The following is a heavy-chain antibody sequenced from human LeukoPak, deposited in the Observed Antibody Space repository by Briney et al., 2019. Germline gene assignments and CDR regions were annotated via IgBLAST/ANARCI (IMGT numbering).Heavy chain of an antibody. CDR1: GFTFSSYS. J-gene: IGHJ5*02. CDR3: ARSHYDFWSGYSAGFDP. Sequence: GGSLRLSCAASGFTFSSYSMNWVRQAPGKGLEWVSSISSSSSYIYYADSVKGRFTISRDNAKNSLYLQMNSLRAEDTAVYYCARSHYDFWSGYSAGFDPWGQGTLVTVYS. D-gene: IGHD3-3*01. CDR2: ISSSSSYI. V-gene: IGHV3-21*01.